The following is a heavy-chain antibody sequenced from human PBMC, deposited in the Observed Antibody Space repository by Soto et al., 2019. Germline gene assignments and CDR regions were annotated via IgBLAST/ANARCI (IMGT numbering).Heavy chain of an antibody. CDR2: TYYRSKWYN. CDR3: ARDPGYSGYDSPPDYYYYYGMDV. Sequence: PSQTLSLTCAISGDSVSSNSAAWNWIRQSPSRGLEWLGRTYYRSKWYNDYAVSVKSRITINPDTSKNQFSLQLNSVTPEDTAVYYCARDPGYSGYDSPPDYYYYYGMDVWGQGTTVTVSS. J-gene: IGHJ6*02. D-gene: IGHD5-12*01. V-gene: IGHV6-1*01. CDR1: GDSVSSNSAA.